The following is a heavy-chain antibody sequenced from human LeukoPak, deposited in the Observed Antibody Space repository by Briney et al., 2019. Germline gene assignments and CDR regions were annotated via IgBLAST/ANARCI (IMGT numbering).Heavy chain of an antibody. CDR2: IYPYTGAT. CDR3: ARDGPAQMVYFDY. CDR1: GYTFSGTGWY. D-gene: IGHD3-10*01. Sequence: ASVKVSCKASGYTFSGTGWYLYWLRQAPGQGLECMGWIYPYTGATHYAQKFQGRVAMTRDTSISTAYMELSRLRPDDTAVYDCARDGPAQMVYFDYWDQGTLVTVSS. V-gene: IGHV1-2*02. J-gene: IGHJ4*02.